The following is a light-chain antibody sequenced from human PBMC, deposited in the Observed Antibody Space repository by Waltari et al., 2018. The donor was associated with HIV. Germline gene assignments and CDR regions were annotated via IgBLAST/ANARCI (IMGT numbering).Light chain of an antibody. V-gene: IGLV1-40*01. CDR1: SSNVGADYD. J-gene: IGLJ2*01. CDR3: QSYDKDLGSVV. Sequence: QSVLTQPPSVSGAPGQRVTISCTGNSSNVGADYDVHWFQQLPGLPPRLLFYGYNFRHSGVPDRFSVSRSDTSGSLTIAGLQPEDEADYHCQSYDKDLGSVVFGGGTKLTVL. CDR2: GYN.